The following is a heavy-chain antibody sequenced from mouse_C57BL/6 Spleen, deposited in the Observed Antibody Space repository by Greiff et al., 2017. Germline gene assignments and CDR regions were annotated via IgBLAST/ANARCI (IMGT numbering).Heavy chain of an antibody. Sequence: VQLQQSGPELVKPGASVKISCKASGYSFTGYYMNWVKQSPEKSLEWIGEINPSTGGTTYNQKFKAKATLTVDKSSSTAYMQLKSLTSEDSAVYYCASPGLDNSNGAMDYWGQGTSVTVSS. CDR1: GYSFTGYY. CDR3: ASPGLDNSNGAMDY. J-gene: IGHJ4*01. D-gene: IGHD2-13*01. CDR2: INPSTGGT. V-gene: IGHV1-42*01.